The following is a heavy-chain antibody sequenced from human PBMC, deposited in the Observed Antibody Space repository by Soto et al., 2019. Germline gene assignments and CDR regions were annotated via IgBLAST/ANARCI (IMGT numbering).Heavy chain of an antibody. V-gene: IGHV3-30*14. CDR3: ARVRLDIAVNAALDV. Sequence: QVHLVESGGGVVQPGRSLRLSCAASGFTFSDYVIHWVRQAAGKGLEWVASMTYDGATEYYADSVKGRFTVSRDNSKRTLSLQMNTLRTNDTAVYYCARVRLDIAVNAALDVWGQGTTVIVSS. J-gene: IGHJ3*01. CDR2: MTYDGATE. CDR1: GFTFSDYV.